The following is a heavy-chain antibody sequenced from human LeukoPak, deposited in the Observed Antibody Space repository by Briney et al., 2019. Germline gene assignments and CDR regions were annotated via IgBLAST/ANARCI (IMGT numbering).Heavy chain of an antibody. J-gene: IGHJ6*02. CDR3: ARMYYSSRDYYYYGMDV. CDR1: GFTFSSYG. Sequence: GSLRLSCAASGFTFSSYGMHWVRRAPGKGLEWVAVIWYDGSNKYYADSVKGRFTISRDNSKNTLYLQMNSLRAEDTAVYYCARMYYSSRDYYYYGMDVWGQGTTVTVSS. CDR2: IWYDGSNK. D-gene: IGHD6-13*01. V-gene: IGHV3-33*01.